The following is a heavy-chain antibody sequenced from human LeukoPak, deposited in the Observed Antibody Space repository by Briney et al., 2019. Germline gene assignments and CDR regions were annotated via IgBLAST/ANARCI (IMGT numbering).Heavy chain of an antibody. V-gene: IGHV1-2*02. J-gene: IGHJ3*02. CDR3: ARGGTGYSSGWLRAFDI. CDR1: GYTFTGYY. Sequence: ASVKVSCKASGYTFTGYYMHWVRQAPGQGLEWMGWINPSSGGTNYAQKFQGRVTMTRDTSISTVYMELSSLRSDDTAVYDCARGGTGYSSGWLRAFDIWGQGIMVTVSS. CDR2: INPSSGGT. D-gene: IGHD6-13*01.